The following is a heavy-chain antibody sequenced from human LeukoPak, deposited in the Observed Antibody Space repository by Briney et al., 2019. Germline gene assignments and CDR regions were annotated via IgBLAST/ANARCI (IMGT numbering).Heavy chain of an antibody. CDR3: TRVCYSGSGSYYASGGTNWFDP. D-gene: IGHD3-10*01. Sequence: SETLSLTCAVSGGSISSSNWWSWVRQPPGKGLEWIGEIYHSGSTNYNPSLKSRVTISVDKSKNQFSLKLSSVTAADTAVYNRTRVCYSGSGSYYASGGTNWFDPWGQGTLVTVSS. V-gene: IGHV4-4*02. CDR1: GGSISSSNW. CDR2: IYHSGST. J-gene: IGHJ5*02.